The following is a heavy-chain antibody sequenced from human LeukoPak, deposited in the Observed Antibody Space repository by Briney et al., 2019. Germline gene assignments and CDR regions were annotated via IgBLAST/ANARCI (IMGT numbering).Heavy chain of an antibody. Sequence: ASVKVSCKASGYTFTGYYMHWVRQAPGQGLEWMGIINPSGGSTSYAQKFQGRVTMTRDMSTSTVYMELSSLRSEDTAVYYCARTFAAGDAFDIWGQGTMVTVSS. CDR1: GYTFTGYY. CDR2: INPSGGST. J-gene: IGHJ3*02. D-gene: IGHD6-25*01. CDR3: ARTFAAGDAFDI. V-gene: IGHV1-46*01.